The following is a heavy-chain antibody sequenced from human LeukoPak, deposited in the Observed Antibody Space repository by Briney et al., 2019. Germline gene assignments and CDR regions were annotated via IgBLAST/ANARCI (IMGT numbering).Heavy chain of an antibody. Sequence: GGSLRLSCAASGFTVSSNYMSWVRQAPGKGLEWVSVIYSGGSTYYADSVKGRFTISRDNSKNTLYHQMNSLRAEDTAVYYCARGGSGSYYFDYWGQGTLVTVSS. CDR3: ARGGSGSYYFDY. CDR2: IYSGGST. V-gene: IGHV3-53*01. J-gene: IGHJ4*02. D-gene: IGHD1-26*01. CDR1: GFTVSSNY.